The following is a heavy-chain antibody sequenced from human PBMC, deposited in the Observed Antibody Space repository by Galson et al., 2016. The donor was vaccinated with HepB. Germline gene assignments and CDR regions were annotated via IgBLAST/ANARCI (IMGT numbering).Heavy chain of an antibody. CDR3: VRAQDQDFDT. D-gene: IGHD2-2*01. CDR1: GFTLSKYY. CDR2: VSRTDGSA. J-gene: IGHJ4*02. Sequence: SVKVSCKAVGFTLSKYYMHWVRQTPGQGLQWMGIVSRTDGSANYEQNFQGRVTMTRDTSTNTLYVEVSSLTSEDTAVYYCVRAQDQDFDTWGQGTLVTVSS. V-gene: IGHV1-46*01.